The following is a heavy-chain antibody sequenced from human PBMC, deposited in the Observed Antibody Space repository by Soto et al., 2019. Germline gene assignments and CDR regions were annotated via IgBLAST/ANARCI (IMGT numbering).Heavy chain of an antibody. CDR3: AKSHYDSSGYYIIDH. D-gene: IGHD3-22*01. CDR2: FCYTGST. J-gene: IGHJ5*02. CDR1: GGSISGRC. V-gene: IGHV4-59*01. Sequence: SETLSLTCTVSGGSISGRCWSWVRQSPGEGLEWIGYFCYTGSTNYNPSLKSRVTISVDRSKTQCSLKLTSVTAADTAVYYCAKSHYDSSGYYIIDHWGQGTLVTVSS.